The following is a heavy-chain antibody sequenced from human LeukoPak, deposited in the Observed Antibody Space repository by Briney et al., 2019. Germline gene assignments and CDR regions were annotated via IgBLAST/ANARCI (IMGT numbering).Heavy chain of an antibody. CDR3: AKDGSSGRSYYYYYMDV. D-gene: IGHD6-19*01. J-gene: IGHJ6*03. CDR2: ISYDGSNK. V-gene: IGHV3-30*18. CDR1: GFTFSSLG. Sequence: GGSLRLSCAASGFTFSSLGIHWVRQAPGKGLEWVAVISYDGSNKYYADSVKGRFAISRDNSKNMVYLQMNSLRAEDTAVYYCAKDGSSGRSYYYYYMDVWGKGTTVTVSS.